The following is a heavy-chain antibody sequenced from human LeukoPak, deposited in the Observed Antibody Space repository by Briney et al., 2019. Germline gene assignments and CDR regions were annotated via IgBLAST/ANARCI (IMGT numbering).Heavy chain of an antibody. J-gene: IGHJ4*02. CDR3: ARDRLITYRSSSTFDY. Sequence: ASVTVSCTASGYTLATYGISWVRQAPGQGLEWMAWISGYNGNTNYAQKFQGRVTMTTDTSTNTAYMELRSLRSDDTAVYYCARDRLITYRSSSTFDYWGQGTLVTVSS. D-gene: IGHD6-6*01. CDR2: ISGYNGNT. V-gene: IGHV1-18*01. CDR1: GYTLATYG.